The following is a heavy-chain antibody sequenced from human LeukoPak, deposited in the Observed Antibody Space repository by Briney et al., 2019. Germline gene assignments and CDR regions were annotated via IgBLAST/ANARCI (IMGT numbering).Heavy chain of an antibody. J-gene: IGHJ5*02. V-gene: IGHV3-30*18. D-gene: IGHD3-10*01. CDR2: ISYDGSNK. CDR3: AKLGLSGS. CDR1: GFTFSSYG. Sequence: GGSLRPSCAASGFTFSSYGMHWVRQAPGKGLEWVAVISYDGSNKYYADSVKGRFTISRDNSKNTLYLQMNSLRAEDTAVYYCAKLGLSGSWGQGTLVTVSS.